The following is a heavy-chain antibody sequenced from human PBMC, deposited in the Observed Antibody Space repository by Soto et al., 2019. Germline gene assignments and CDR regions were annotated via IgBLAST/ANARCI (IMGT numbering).Heavy chain of an antibody. CDR2: IYYSGST. CDR3: ARVAGYCSGGSCYPDY. V-gene: IGHV4-59*01. D-gene: IGHD2-15*01. J-gene: IGHJ4*02. Sequence: QVQLQESGPGLVKPSETLSLTCTVSGGSISSYYWSWIRQPPGKGLEWIGYIYYSGSTNYNPSLKSRVTISVDTSNNQFSLKLSSVTAADTAVYYCARVAGYCSGGSCYPDYWGQGTLVTVSS. CDR1: GGSISSYY.